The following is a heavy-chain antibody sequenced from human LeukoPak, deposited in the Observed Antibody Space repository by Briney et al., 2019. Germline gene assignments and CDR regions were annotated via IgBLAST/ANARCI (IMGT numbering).Heavy chain of an antibody. D-gene: IGHD3-9*01. Sequence: SETLSLTCAVSGGSFSGYYWSWIRQPPGKGLEWIGEINHSGSTNYNPSLKSRVTISVDTSKNQFSLKLSSVTAADTAVYYCARGVSRYYDILTGYVYYYYMDVWGKGTTVTVSS. CDR2: INHSGST. CDR3: ARGVSRYYDILTGYVYYYYMDV. CDR1: GGSFSGYY. V-gene: IGHV4-34*01. J-gene: IGHJ6*03.